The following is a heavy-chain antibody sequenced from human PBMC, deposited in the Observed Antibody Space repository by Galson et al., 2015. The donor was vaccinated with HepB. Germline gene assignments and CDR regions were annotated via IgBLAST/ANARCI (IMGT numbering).Heavy chain of an antibody. D-gene: IGHD6-13*01. V-gene: IGHV3-30*18. CDR3: AKDLWQQLPEGGDYYYYGMDV. CDR1: GFTFSSYG. CDR2: ISYDGSNK. J-gene: IGHJ6*02. Sequence: SLRLSCAGSGFTFSSYGMHWVRQAPGKGLEWVAVISYDGSNKYYADSVKGRFTISRDNSKNTLYLQMNSLRAEDTAVYYCAKDLWQQLPEGGDYYYYGMDVWGQGTTVTVSS.